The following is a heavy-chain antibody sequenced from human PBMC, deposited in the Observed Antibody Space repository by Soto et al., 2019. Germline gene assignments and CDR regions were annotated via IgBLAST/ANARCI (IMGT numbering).Heavy chain of an antibody. Sequence: SETLSLTCTVSGGSISSSSYYWGWIRQPPGKGLEWIGNIYYSGSTNYNPSLKSRVTISVDTSKNQFSLKLSSVTAADTAVYYCAREVGISSSSHYYYYYMDVWGKGTTVTVSS. CDR2: IYYSGST. CDR3: AREVGISSSSHYYYYYMDV. J-gene: IGHJ6*03. D-gene: IGHD6-6*01. V-gene: IGHV4-39*07. CDR1: GGSISSSSYY.